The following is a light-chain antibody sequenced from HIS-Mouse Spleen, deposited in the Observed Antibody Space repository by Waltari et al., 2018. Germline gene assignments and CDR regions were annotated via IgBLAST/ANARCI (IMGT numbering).Light chain of an antibody. J-gene: IGLJ1*01. Sequence: QSALTQPASVSGSPGQSITISCTGTSSDVGGYNYVSWYQQHPGKAPKPMIYDVCNRPSGVSNRFSGSKSGNTASRTISGLQAEDEADYYGSSYTSSSTYVFGTGTKVTVL. CDR2: DVC. CDR3: SSYTSSSTYV. CDR1: SSDVGGYNY. V-gene: IGLV2-14*03.